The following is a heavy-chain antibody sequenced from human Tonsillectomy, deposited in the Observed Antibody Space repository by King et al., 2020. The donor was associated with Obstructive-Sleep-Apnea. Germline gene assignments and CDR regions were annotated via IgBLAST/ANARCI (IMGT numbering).Heavy chain of an antibody. CDR3: AHNPYYDSSGYYKVSRHFDY. D-gene: IGHD3-22*01. J-gene: IGHJ4*02. CDR2: IYLDCDN. Sequence: TLKESGPTLVKPTQTLTLTCTFSGFSLSTSGVGVGWIRQPPGKALEWLALIYLDCDNRYSPSLKSMLTITQDTSKNQVVLTMTNMDPVDTATYYCAHNPYYDSSGYYKVSRHFDYWGQGTLVTVSS. CDR1: GFSLSTSGVG. V-gene: IGHV2-5*02.